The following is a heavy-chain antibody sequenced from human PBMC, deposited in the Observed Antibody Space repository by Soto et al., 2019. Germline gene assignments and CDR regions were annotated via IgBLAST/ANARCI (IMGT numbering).Heavy chain of an antibody. V-gene: IGHV3-64D*08. CDR2: INNDGDRP. J-gene: IGHJ4*02. CDR1: GFIFSAYA. Sequence: PGGSLRLSCSASGFIFSAYAMHWIRQAPGKGPEYVSAINNDGDRPYYADSVKDRFTISRDNSKNTLYLEMSSLRAEDTALYYCVKDPHYYGSGTFDYWGQGTLVTVSS. CDR3: VKDPHYYGSGTFDY. D-gene: IGHD3-10*01.